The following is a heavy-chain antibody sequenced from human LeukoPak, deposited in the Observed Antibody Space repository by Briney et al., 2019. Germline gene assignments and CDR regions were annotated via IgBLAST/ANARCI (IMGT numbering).Heavy chain of an antibody. CDR3: ARDATGTPASY. CDR1: GGTFSSYA. D-gene: IGHD1-1*01. V-gene: IGHV1-69*05. Sequence: ASVKVSCKASGGTFSSYAISWVRQAPGQGLEWMGGIIPIFGTANYAQKFQGRVTITTDESTSTAYMELSSLRSEDTAVYYYARDATGTPASYWGQGTLVIVSS. CDR2: IIPIFGTA. J-gene: IGHJ4*02.